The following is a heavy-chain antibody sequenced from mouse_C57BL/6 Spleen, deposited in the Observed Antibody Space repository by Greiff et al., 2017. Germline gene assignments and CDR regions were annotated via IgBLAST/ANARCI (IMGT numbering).Heavy chain of an antibody. V-gene: IGHV1-81*01. J-gene: IGHJ3*01. Sequence: QVQLKQSGAELARPGASVKLSCKASGYTFTSYGISWVKQRTGQGLEGIGEIYPRSGNTYYNEKFKGKATLTADKSSSTAYMELRSLTSEDSAVYFCAPPGSSYDRFAYWGQGTLVTVSA. D-gene: IGHD1-1*01. CDR3: APPGSSYDRFAY. CDR2: IYPRSGNT. CDR1: GYTFTSYG.